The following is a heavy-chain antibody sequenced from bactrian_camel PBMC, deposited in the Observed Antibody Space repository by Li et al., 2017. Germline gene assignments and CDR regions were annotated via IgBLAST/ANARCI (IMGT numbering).Heavy chain of an antibody. CDR1: GKAYGRNC. CDR3: AAHQDCKVVAGFGGY. J-gene: IGHJ4*01. D-gene: IGHD6*01. Sequence: QLVESGGASVQAGGSLRLSCSASGKAYGRNCIGWFRQAPGKEREGIATIHTVSKTTQYADSVKGRFTISTDSAENTVYLQMTNLAPEDTAMYYCAAHQDCKVVAGFGGYWGQGTQVTVS. V-gene: IGHV3S53*01. CDR2: IHTVSKT.